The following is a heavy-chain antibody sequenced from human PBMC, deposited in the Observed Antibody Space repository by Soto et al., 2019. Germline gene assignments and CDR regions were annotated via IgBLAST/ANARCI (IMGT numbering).Heavy chain of an antibody. D-gene: IGHD5-18*01. CDR1: GGSFSGYY. CDR3: ARGRVQLWLSGPRGFDY. V-gene: IGHV4-34*01. Sequence: SETLSLTCAVYGGSFSGYYWSWIRQPPGKGLEWIGEINHSGSTNYNPSLKSRVTISVDTSKNQFSLKLSSVTAADTAVYYCARGRVQLWLSGPRGFDYWGQGTLVTVSS. J-gene: IGHJ4*02. CDR2: INHSGST.